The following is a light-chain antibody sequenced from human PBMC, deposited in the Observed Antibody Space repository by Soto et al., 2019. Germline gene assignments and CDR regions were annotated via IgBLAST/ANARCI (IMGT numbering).Light chain of an antibody. J-gene: IGKJ3*01. CDR1: QSVSSSY. CDR2: GAS. CDR3: QQYNEWPFT. V-gene: IGKV3-15*01. Sequence: EIVLTQSPGTLSLSPGERATLSCRASQSVSSSYLARYQQKPGQAPRLLIFGASTRATGIPARFSGSGSGTEFILTVSRLQSEDFAVYYCQQYNEWPFTFGPGTKVD.